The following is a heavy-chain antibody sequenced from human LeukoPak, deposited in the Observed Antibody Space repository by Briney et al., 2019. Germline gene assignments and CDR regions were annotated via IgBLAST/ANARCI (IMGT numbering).Heavy chain of an antibody. CDR2: ISVYNGNT. Sequence: ASVTVSHKGSGYTFTSYGLSWVRQAPGQGLEWMGWISVYNGNTNYAQKFQGRVTMTTDTSTSTAYMELRSLRSDDTAVYYCAIQSRSSSYDYWGQGTLVTVSS. J-gene: IGHJ4*02. D-gene: IGHD6-13*01. CDR3: AIQSRSSSYDY. CDR1: GYTFTSYG. V-gene: IGHV1-18*01.